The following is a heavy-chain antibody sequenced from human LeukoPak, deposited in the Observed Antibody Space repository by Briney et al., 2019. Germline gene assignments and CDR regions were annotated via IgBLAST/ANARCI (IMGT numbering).Heavy chain of an antibody. Sequence: SETLSLTCTVSGGSLSSYYWSWIRQPPGKGLEWIGEINHSGSTNYNPSLKSRVTISVDTSKNQFSLKLSSVTAADTAVYYCARGPRFVVRGINWFDPWGQGTLVTVSS. D-gene: IGHD3-10*01. CDR1: GGSLSSYY. V-gene: IGHV4-34*01. J-gene: IGHJ5*02. CDR2: INHSGST. CDR3: ARGPRFVVRGINWFDP.